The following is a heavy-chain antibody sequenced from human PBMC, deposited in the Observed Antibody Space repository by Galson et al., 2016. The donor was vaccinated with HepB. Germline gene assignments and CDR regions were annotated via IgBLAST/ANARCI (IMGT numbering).Heavy chain of an antibody. J-gene: IGHJ4*02. CDR1: GYTFTTSG. CDR2: NSTYSGNT. V-gene: IGHV1-18*01. Sequence: SVKVSCKASGYTFTTSGISWVRRAPGQGLEWMGWNSTYSGNTKNAQKFQGGLTLTTDSSTTTAYMELRSLRFDDTALYYCARDVQYRFDSWGQGTLVTVSS. CDR3: ARDVQYRFDS. D-gene: IGHD2/OR15-2a*01.